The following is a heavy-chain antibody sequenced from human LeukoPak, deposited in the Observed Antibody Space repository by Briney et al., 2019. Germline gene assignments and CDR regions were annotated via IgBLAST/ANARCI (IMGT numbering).Heavy chain of an antibody. Sequence: GGSLRLSCAASGFAFSTYSMNWVRQAPGKGLEWVSSITSTSSYIYYADSVKGRFTISRDNAKNSLYLQMNTLRAEDTAVYYCARVADGSHHFDYWGQGTLVTVSS. CDR2: ITSTSSYI. J-gene: IGHJ4*02. CDR3: ARVADGSHHFDY. CDR1: GFAFSTYS. D-gene: IGHD1-26*01. V-gene: IGHV3-21*01.